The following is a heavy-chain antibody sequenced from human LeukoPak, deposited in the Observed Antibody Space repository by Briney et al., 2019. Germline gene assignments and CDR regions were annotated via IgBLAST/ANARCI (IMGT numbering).Heavy chain of an antibody. Sequence: PSETLSLTCAVSGGSLSSYYWSWVRQPAGKGLEWVGRIYTSGSTNYNPSLKSRVTMSVDTSKNQFSLKLSSVTAADKAVYYCAREYCSSTSCYLFFRGNWFDPWGQGTLVTVSS. CDR1: GGSLSSYY. CDR2: IYTSGST. J-gene: IGHJ5*02. D-gene: IGHD2-2*01. CDR3: AREYCSSTSCYLFFRGNWFDP. V-gene: IGHV4-4*07.